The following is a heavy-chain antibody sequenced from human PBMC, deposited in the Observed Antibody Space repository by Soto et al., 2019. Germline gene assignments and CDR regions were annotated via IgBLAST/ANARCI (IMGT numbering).Heavy chain of an antibody. CDR1: GGSISSSSYY. J-gene: IGHJ4*02. CDR2: IYYSGST. V-gene: IGHV4-39*02. CDR3: ARELGLSHKWELLPRFDY. D-gene: IGHD1-26*01. Sequence: LSLTCTVSGGSISSSSYYWGWIRQPPGKGLEWIGSIYYSGSTYYNPSLKSRVTISVDTSKNQFSLKLSSVTAADTAVYYFARELGLSHKWELLPRFDYWGQGTLVTVSS.